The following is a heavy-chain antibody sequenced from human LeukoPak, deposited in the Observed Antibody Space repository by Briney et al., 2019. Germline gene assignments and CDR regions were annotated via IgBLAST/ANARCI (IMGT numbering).Heavy chain of an antibody. CDR3: AKALDYWYFDY. CDR1: GFTFSNYA. V-gene: IGHV3-23*01. CDR2: ISGRP. D-gene: IGHD2/OR15-2a*01. J-gene: IGHJ4*02. Sequence: PGGSLRLSCAASGFTFSNYAMSWVRQAPGKGLEWFSAISGRPSYADSVKGRFTISRDNSKNTLYLQVNSLRAEDTAVYYCAKALDYWYFDYWGQGTLVTVSS.